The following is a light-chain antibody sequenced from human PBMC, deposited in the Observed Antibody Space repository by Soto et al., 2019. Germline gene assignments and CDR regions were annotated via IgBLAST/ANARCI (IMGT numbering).Light chain of an antibody. CDR2: GSA. CDR1: QSVFSS. V-gene: IGKV3-15*01. J-gene: IGKJ5*01. CDR3: QQRSNWPIT. Sequence: EIVMTQSPATLSVSPGERATLSCRASQSVFSSLAWFQQRPGQAPRLLIYGSATRATGIPARFSGSGSGTEFTLTISSLQSEDFAVYYCQQRSNWPITFGQGTRLEIK.